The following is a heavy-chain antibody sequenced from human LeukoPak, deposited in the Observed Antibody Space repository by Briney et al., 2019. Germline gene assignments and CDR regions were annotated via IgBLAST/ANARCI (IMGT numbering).Heavy chain of an antibody. Sequence: PSETPSLTCTVSGGSISSGGYYWSWIRQHPGKGLEWIGYIYYSGSTYYNPSLKSRVTISVDTSKNQFSLKLSSVTAADTAVYYCARDRVLRFLEWLSPDGGAFDIWGQGTMVTVSS. J-gene: IGHJ3*02. D-gene: IGHD3-3*01. CDR1: GGSISSGGYY. CDR2: IYYSGST. V-gene: IGHV4-31*03. CDR3: ARDRVLRFLEWLSPDGGAFDI.